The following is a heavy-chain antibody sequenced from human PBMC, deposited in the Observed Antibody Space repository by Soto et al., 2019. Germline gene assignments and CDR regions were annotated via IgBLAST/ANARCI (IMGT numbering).Heavy chain of an antibody. Sequence: ASVKVSCKASGYTFTGYYMHWVRQAPGQGLEWMGWINPNSGGTNYAQKFQGWVTMTRDTSISTAYMELSRLRSDDTAVYYCAREGGGHYDILTGYYRNSNYYYMDVWGKGTTVTVS. CDR2: INPNSGGT. CDR1: GYTFTGYY. D-gene: IGHD3-9*01. V-gene: IGHV1-2*04. CDR3: AREGGGHYDILTGYYRNSNYYYMDV. J-gene: IGHJ6*03.